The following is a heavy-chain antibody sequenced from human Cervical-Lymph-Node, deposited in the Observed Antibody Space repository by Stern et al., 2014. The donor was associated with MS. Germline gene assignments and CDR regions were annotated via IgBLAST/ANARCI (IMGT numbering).Heavy chain of an antibody. CDR2: AYYSGDS. D-gene: IGHD2/OR15-2a*01. V-gene: IGHV4-59*01. CDR3: ARDLSD. CDR1: GVSISSYY. Sequence: QVQLQESSPGLVKPSETLSLTCTVSGVSISSYYWNWIRQSPGKGLEWIWSAYYSGDSNYNPSHKSRVTISVDTSKNQFSLNLHSVTAADTAVYYCARDLSDWGQGTLVTVSS. J-gene: IGHJ4*02.